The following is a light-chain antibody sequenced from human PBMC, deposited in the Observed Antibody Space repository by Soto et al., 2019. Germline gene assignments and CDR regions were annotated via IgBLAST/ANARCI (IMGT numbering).Light chain of an antibody. CDR2: DAS. Sequence: IQMTQSPSSLSGSVGDRVTITCQATQDIRKYLNWYQQKPGKAPKLLIYDASSLETGVPSRFSGSGSGTDFTLTISSLQPEDFATYYCQQSYSFPRTFGQGTRLEI. J-gene: IGKJ5*01. CDR1: QDIRKY. CDR3: QQSYSFPRT. V-gene: IGKV1-33*01.